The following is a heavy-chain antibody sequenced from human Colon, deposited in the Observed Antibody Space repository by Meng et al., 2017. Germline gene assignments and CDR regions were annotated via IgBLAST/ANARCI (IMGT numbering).Heavy chain of an antibody. Sequence: ASVKVSCKASGYKFTDYYIHWVRQAPGQGLEWLGWINTKTGDTKYAQRFQYWVIMTRDTSVSTVYMDLSSLTPDDAAVYYCARGSGTSWLDRWGQGTLVTVSS. CDR1: GYKFTDYY. CDR3: ARGSGTSWLDR. V-gene: IGHV1-2*04. J-gene: IGHJ5*02. CDR2: INTKTGDT. D-gene: IGHD2-2*01.